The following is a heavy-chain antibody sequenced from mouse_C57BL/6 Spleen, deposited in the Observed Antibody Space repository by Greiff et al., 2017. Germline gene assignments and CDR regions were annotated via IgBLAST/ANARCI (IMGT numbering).Heavy chain of an antibody. CDR3: TSPTTVVAGDWFAY. V-gene: IGHV1-5*01. CDR1: GYTFTSYW. D-gene: IGHD1-1*01. CDR2: IYPGNSDT. J-gene: IGHJ3*01. Sequence: VHVKQSGTVLARPGASVKMSCKTSGYTFTSYWMHWVKQRPGQGLEWIGAIYPGNSDTSYNQKFKGKAKLTAVTSASTAYMELSSLTNEDSAVYYCTSPTTVVAGDWFAYWGQGTLVTVSA.